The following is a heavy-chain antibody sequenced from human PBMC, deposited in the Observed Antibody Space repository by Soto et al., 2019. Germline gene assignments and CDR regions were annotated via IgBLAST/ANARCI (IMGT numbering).Heavy chain of an antibody. J-gene: IGHJ5*02. Sequence: QVQLQQWGAGLLKPSETLSLTCAVYGGSFSGYYWSWIRQPPGKGLEWIGEINHSGSTNYNPSLTRRVTISVDTSKNQFSLKLSSVPAADTAGYYCARVARITMVRGGYNWFDPWGQGTLVTVSS. V-gene: IGHV4-34*01. D-gene: IGHD3-10*01. CDR1: GGSFSGYY. CDR2: INHSGST. CDR3: ARVARITMVRGGYNWFDP.